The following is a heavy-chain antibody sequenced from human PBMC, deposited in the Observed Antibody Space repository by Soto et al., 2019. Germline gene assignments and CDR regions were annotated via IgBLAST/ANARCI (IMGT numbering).Heavy chain of an antibody. V-gene: IGHV1-18*01. CDR2: ISAYNGNT. J-gene: IGHJ4*02. CDR3: AVYYYDSSGYPSDY. D-gene: IGHD3-22*01. Sequence: ASVKVSCKASGYTFTSYGISWVRQAPGQGLEWMGWISAYNGNTNYAQKLQGRVTMTTDTSTSTAYMELRSLRSEDTAVYYCAVYYYDSSGYPSDYWGQGTLVTVSS. CDR1: GYTFTSYG.